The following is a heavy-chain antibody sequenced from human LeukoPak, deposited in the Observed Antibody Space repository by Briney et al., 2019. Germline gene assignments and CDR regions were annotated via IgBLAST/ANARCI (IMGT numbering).Heavy chain of an antibody. Sequence: GGSLRLSCAASGFSFSNYAMHWVRQAPGKGLEWVAFISYDGSNKYYADSVKGRFTISRDNSKYTLDLQMNSLRAEDTAVYYCASGARIAAAGDDAFDIWGQGTMVTVSS. D-gene: IGHD6-13*01. J-gene: IGHJ3*02. CDR2: ISYDGSNK. V-gene: IGHV3-30*04. CDR3: ASGARIAAAGDDAFDI. CDR1: GFSFSNYA.